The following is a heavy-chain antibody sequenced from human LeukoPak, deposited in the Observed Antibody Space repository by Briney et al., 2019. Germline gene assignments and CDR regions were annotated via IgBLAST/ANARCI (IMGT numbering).Heavy chain of an antibody. D-gene: IGHD1-26*01. J-gene: IGHJ5*02. CDR2: INPSAGTT. V-gene: IGHV1-46*01. CDR1: GYTFTSYY. Sequence: ASVKVSCKASGYTFTSYYMHWVRQAPGQGLEWMGVINPSAGTTSYAQRFQGRVTMTSDTSTSTAYMELSSPRSEDTAVYYCARDHSGSQHWFDPWGQGTLVTVSS. CDR3: ARDHSGSQHWFDP.